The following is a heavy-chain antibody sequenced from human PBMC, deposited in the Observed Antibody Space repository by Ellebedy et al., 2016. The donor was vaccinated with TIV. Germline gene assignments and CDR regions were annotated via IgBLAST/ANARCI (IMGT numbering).Heavy chain of an antibody. D-gene: IGHD2/OR15-2a*01. V-gene: IGHV3-23*01. CDR3: AKGGGVLHNWFDP. CDR1: GGSISSSSYF. Sequence: PSETLSLTCTVSGGSISSSSYFWGWIRQPPGKALEWVSAISGSGASTYYADSVKCRFTISRDNSKNTLYLQMNSLRAEDTAVYYCAKGGGVLHNWFDPWGQGTLVTVSS. CDR2: ISGSGAST. J-gene: IGHJ5*02.